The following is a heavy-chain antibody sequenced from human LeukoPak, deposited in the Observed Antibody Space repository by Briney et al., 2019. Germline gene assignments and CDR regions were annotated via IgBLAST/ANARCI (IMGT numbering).Heavy chain of an antibody. V-gene: IGHV3-21*01. CDR3: ARDAGGLPVGIPSWFDP. Sequence: GGSLRLSCAASGFRFSGYTMNWVRQAPGKGLEWVSSISSTGTYIHYADSVKGRFTISRDNSKNSLYLQMNTLRVEDTAVYYCARDAGGLPVGIPSWFDPWGQGTLVTVSS. J-gene: IGHJ5*02. CDR2: ISSTGTYI. CDR1: GFRFSGYT. D-gene: IGHD2-2*01.